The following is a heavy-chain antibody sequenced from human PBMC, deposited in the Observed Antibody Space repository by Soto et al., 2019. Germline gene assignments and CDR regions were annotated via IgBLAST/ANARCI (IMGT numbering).Heavy chain of an antibody. Sequence: GSLRLSCAASGFTFSSYGMHWVRQAPGKGLEWVAVIWYDGSNKYYADSVKGRFTISRDNSKNTLYLQMNSLRAEDTAVYYCARDWLSGSPPENYYYGMDVWGQGTTVTVSS. V-gene: IGHV3-33*01. CDR3: ARDWLSGSPPENYYYGMDV. J-gene: IGHJ6*02. CDR1: GFTFSSYG. CDR2: IWYDGSNK. D-gene: IGHD1-26*01.